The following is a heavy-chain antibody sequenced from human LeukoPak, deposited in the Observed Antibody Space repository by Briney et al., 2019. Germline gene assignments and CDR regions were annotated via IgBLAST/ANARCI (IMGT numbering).Heavy chain of an antibody. CDR2: VYYSGST. J-gene: IGHJ4*02. V-gene: IGHV4-59*01. CDR1: GGSTSSYY. CDR3: ARVIGYSSTWFPYYFDH. Sequence: SETLSLTCTVSGGSTSSYYWSWVRQPPGKGLEWVGHVYYSGSTNYNPSLKSRVTISLDPSKNQFSLKLSSVTTADTAVYYCARVIGYSSTWFPYYFDHWGQGTLVTVSS. D-gene: IGHD6-13*01.